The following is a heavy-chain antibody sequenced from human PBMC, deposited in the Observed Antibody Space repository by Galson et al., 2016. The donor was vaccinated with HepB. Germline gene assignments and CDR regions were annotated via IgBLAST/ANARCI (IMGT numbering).Heavy chain of an antibody. V-gene: IGHV1-69*13. CDR2: ITPVFSTT. Sequence: SVKVSCKASGGTFSRHALNWVRQAPGQGLEWMGGITPVFSTTKYTEKFQGRVTITADESTSTAYMELNSLRSEDTAVYYCARDLGAVAGTYYFDSWGQGILVTVSS. D-gene: IGHD6-19*01. J-gene: IGHJ4*02. CDR3: ARDLGAVAGTYYFDS. CDR1: GGTFSRHA.